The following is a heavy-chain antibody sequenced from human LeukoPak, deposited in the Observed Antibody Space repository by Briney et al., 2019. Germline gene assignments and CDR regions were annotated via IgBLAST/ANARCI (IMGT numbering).Heavy chain of an antibody. V-gene: IGHV1-69*05. D-gene: IGHD1-26*01. J-gene: IGHJ4*02. CDR1: GGTFSSYA. CDR2: IIPIFGTA. Sequence: GSSVKVSCKASGGTFSSYAISWVRQAPGQGLGWMGRIIPIFGTANYAQKFQRRVTITTDESTSTAYMELSSLRSEDTAVYYCARDRPEEWELFTGGLRLDYWGQGTLVTVSS. CDR3: ARDRPEEWELFTGGLRLDY.